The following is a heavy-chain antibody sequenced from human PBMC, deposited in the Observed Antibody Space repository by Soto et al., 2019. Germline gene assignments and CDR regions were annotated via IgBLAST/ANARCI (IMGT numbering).Heavy chain of an antibody. V-gene: IGHV3-48*01. CDR3: ARAAYAGGYDSIIDY. CDR2: ISSSSSTI. Sequence: GGPLRLSCAASGFTFSSYSMNWVRQAPGKGLEWVSYISSSSSTIYYADSVKGRFTISRDNAKNSLYLQMNSLRAEDTAVYYCARAAYAGGYDSIIDYWGQGTLVTVSS. J-gene: IGHJ4*02. D-gene: IGHD5-12*01. CDR1: GFTFSSYS.